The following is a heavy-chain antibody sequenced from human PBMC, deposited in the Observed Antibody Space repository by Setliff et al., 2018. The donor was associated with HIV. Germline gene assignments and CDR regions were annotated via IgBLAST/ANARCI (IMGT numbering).Heavy chain of an antibody. V-gene: IGHV4-39*07. CDR1: GGSIRSSSYY. J-gene: IGHJ4*02. CDR2: ICYSGST. Sequence: SETLSLTCTVSGGSIRSSSYYWGWIRQPPGKGLEWIGSICYSGSTYYNSSLRSRVTISGDTSKKQLSLKLSSVAAADTAVYYCVIRSRLGGSSNYFDYWGQGTLVTVSS. CDR3: VIRSRLGGSSNYFDY. D-gene: IGHD3-16*01.